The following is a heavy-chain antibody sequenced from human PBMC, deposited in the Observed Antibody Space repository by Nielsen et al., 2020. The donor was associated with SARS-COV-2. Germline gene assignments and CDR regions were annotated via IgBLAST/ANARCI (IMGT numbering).Heavy chain of an antibody. Sequence: GGSLRLSCAASGFSFGNFAMHWVRQAPGKGLEWMTIISSDGNEHYADSVKGRFTISRDNSKSTVFLQMNSLKLEDTAVYYCARETLDHTSSFVDYWGQGTLVTVSS. V-gene: IGHV3-30*04. CDR1: GFSFGNFA. CDR2: ISSDGNE. CDR3: ARETLDHTSSFVDY. D-gene: IGHD6-6*01. J-gene: IGHJ4*02.